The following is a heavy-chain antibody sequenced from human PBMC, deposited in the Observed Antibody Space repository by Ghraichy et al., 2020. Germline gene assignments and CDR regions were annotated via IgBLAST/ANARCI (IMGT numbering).Heavy chain of an antibody. CDR1: GFTFSSYS. D-gene: IGHD4-23*01. Sequence: GGSLRLSCAASGFTFSSYSMNWVRQAPGKGLEWVSSISSSSSYIYYADSVKGRFTISRDNAKNSLYLQMNSLRAEDTAVYYCAKGMTTVVNWYNAFDIWGQGTMVTVSS. CDR3: AKGMTTVVNWYNAFDI. CDR2: ISSSSSYI. J-gene: IGHJ3*02. V-gene: IGHV3-21*01.